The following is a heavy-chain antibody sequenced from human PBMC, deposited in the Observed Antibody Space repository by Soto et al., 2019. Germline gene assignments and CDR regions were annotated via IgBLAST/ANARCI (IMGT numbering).Heavy chain of an antibody. D-gene: IGHD3-3*02. J-gene: IGHJ3*02. CDR3: ARDYPLPISGFPVGAFDI. Sequence: ASVKVSCKASGYTFTGYYMHWVRQAPGQGLEWMGWINPNSCGTNYAQKFQGWVTMTRDTSISTAYMELRRLRSDDTAVYYCARDYPLPISGFPVGAFDIWGQGTMVTVSS. V-gene: IGHV1-2*04. CDR1: GYTFTGYY. CDR2: INPNSCGT.